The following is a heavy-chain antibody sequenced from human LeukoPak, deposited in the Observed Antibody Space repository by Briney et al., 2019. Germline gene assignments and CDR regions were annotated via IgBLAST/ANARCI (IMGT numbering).Heavy chain of an antibody. D-gene: IGHD3-10*01. CDR3: ARTWFGELLFDY. CDR2: INPSGGST. Sequence: ASVKVSCRASGYTFTSYYMHWVRQAPGQGLEWMGIINPSGGSTSYAQKFQGRVTMTRDTSTSTVYMELSSLRSEDTAVYYCARTWFGELLFDYWGQGTLVTVSS. V-gene: IGHV1-46*01. J-gene: IGHJ4*02. CDR1: GYTFTSYY.